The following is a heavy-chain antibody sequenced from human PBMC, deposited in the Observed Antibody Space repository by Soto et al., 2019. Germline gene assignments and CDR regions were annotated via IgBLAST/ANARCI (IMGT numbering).Heavy chain of an antibody. V-gene: IGHV1-2*02. CDR1: GYPFTGYH. CDR2: INPPTGDT. Sequence: QVQLVQSGAEMKKPGASVKVSCKASGYPFTGYHLHWVRQAPGQGLEWMGWINPPTGDTGSAEKFQGRVTMTRDTSISTAYMEVSRLRSDDTAVYYCVRGHQRRPGNNWFDSWGQGTLVTVSS. CDR3: VRGHQRRPGNNWFDS. D-gene: IGHD1-1*01. J-gene: IGHJ5*01.